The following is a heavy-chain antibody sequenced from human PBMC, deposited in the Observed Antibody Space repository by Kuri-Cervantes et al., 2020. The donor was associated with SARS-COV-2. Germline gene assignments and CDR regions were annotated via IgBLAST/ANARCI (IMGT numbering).Heavy chain of an antibody. D-gene: IGHD6-6*01. CDR2: IYHSGST. CDR3: ARFTEYSSSLLDY. J-gene: IGHJ4*02. V-gene: IGHV4-38-2*01. Sequence: GSLRLSCAVSGYSISSGYYWGWIRQPPGKGLEWIGSIYHSGSTYYNPSLKSRVTISVDTSKNQFSLKLSSVTAADTAVYYCARFTEYSSSLLDYWGQGTLVTVS. CDR1: GYSISSGYY.